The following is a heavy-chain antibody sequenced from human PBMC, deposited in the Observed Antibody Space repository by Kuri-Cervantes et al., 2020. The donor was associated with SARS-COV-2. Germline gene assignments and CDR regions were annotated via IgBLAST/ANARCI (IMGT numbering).Heavy chain of an antibody. J-gene: IGHJ2*01. V-gene: IGHV4-38-2*01. CDR1: GYSISSGYY. Sequence: SETLSLTCAVSGYSISSGYYWGWIRQPPGKGLGWIGSIYHSGSTYYNPSLKSRVTISVDTSKNQFSLKLSSVTAADTAVYYCARRTVGHFDLWGRGTLVTVSS. CDR2: IYHSGST. D-gene: IGHD3-16*01. CDR3: ARRTVGHFDL.